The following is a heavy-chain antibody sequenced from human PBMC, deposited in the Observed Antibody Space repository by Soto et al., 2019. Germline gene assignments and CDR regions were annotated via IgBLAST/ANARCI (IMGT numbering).Heavy chain of an antibody. Sequence: GGSLRLSCAASGFTVSSNYMSWVRQAPGRGLEWVSVIYSGGSTYYADSVKGRFTISRDNSKNTLYLQMNSLRAEDTAVYYCARENRWELDAFDIWGQGTMVTVSS. J-gene: IGHJ3*02. CDR2: IYSGGST. V-gene: IGHV3-53*01. CDR1: GFTVSSNY. D-gene: IGHD1-26*01. CDR3: ARENRWELDAFDI.